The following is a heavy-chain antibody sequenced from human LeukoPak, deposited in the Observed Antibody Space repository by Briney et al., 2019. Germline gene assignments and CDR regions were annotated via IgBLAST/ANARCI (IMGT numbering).Heavy chain of an antibody. J-gene: IGHJ5*02. V-gene: IGHV1-24*01. CDR3: ATDRYCSSTSCYTPPSVFDP. D-gene: IGHD2-2*02. Sequence: ASVKVSCKVSGYTLTELSMHWVRQAPGKGLEWMGGFDPEDGETIYAQKFQGRVTMTEDTSTDTAYMELSSLRSEDTAVYYCATDRYCSSTSCYTPPSVFDPWGQGTLVTVSS. CDR1: GYTLTELS. CDR2: FDPEDGET.